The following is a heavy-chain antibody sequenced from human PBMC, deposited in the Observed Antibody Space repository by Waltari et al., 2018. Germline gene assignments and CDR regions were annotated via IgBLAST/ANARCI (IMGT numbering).Heavy chain of an antibody. CDR1: GGTFSSYA. Sequence: QVQLVQSGAEVKKPGSSVKVSCKASGGTFSSYAIRWVRQAPVQGLEWRGGIIPIFGTANYAQKFQGRVTITADESTSTAYMELSSLRSEDTAVYYCARDGGYCSGGSCYYYYYYGMDVWGQGTTVTVSS. D-gene: IGHD2-15*01. J-gene: IGHJ6*02. V-gene: IGHV1-69*01. CDR2: IIPIFGTA. CDR3: ARDGGYCSGGSCYYYYYYGMDV.